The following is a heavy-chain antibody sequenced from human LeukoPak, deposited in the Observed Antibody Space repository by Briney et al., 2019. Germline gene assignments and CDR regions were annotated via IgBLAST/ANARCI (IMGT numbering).Heavy chain of an antibody. Sequence: SETLSLTCAVYGWSFNDYYWNWIRQPPGKGLEWIGEINARGDTNYNPSLKSRVNISVDTSKEQFSLRLTSMIAADTALYYCARGQVPAARGYNWFDPWGQGTLVTVSS. D-gene: IGHD2-2*01. CDR2: INARGDT. V-gene: IGHV4-34*01. CDR3: ARGQVPAARGYNWFDP. J-gene: IGHJ5*02. CDR1: GWSFNDYY.